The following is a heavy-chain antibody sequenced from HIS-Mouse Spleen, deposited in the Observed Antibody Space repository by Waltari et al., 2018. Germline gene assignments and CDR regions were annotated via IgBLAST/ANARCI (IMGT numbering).Heavy chain of an antibody. V-gene: IGHV4-39*07. CDR2: IYYSGST. CDR3: AREIPYSSSWYDWYFDL. D-gene: IGHD6-13*01. CDR1: GGSISSSSYY. J-gene: IGHJ2*01. Sequence: QLQLQESGPGLVKPSETLSLTRTVSGGSISSSSYYWGWIRQPPGKGLEWIGIIYYSGSTYYNPSLKSRVTISVGTSKNQFSLKRSSVTAAATAVYYCAREIPYSSSWYDWYFDLWGRGTLVTVSS.